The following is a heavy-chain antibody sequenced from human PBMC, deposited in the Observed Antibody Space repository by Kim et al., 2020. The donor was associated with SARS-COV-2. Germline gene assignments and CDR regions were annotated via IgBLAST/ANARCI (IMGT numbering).Heavy chain of an antibody. CDR1: GFTFSSYS. CDR3: ASQVGYGDYSGDGMDV. D-gene: IGHD4-17*01. V-gene: IGHV3-48*02. CDR2: ISSSSSTI. J-gene: IGHJ6*02. Sequence: GGSLRLSCAASGFTFSSYSMNWVRQAPGKGLEWVSYISSSSSTIYYADSVKGRFTISRDNAKNSLYLQMNSLRDEDTDVYYCASQVGYGDYSGDGMDVLGPGATVTVSS.